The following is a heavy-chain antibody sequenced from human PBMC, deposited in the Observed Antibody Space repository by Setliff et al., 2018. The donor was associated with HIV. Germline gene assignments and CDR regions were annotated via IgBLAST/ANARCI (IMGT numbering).Heavy chain of an antibody. Sequence: PSETLSLTCTVSGGSISTYYWSWIRQSPGKGLEWIGYVYYSGSTNYNPSLKSRVTISVDTSKNLFSLKLSSVTAADTAVYYCARKHLFNVFDYWGQGTQVTVSS. D-gene: IGHD2-8*01. CDR2: VYYSGST. V-gene: IGHV4-59*01. CDR3: ARKHLFNVFDY. J-gene: IGHJ4*02. CDR1: GGSISTYY.